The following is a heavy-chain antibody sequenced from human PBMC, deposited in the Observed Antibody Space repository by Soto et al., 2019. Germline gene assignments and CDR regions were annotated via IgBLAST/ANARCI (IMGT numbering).Heavy chain of an antibody. CDR3: ARLGGFCSSTNCYGYYAMDV. Sequence: PSETLSLTCTVSCGSISSGSSSWVWIRQPPGAGLEWIATFHYGESTHYNPSLESRVTVSVDTSQNHFSLKVSSVTVADTAVYYCARLGGFCSSTNCYGYYAMDVWGQGTTVT. CDR1: CGSISSGSSS. CDR2: FHYGEST. V-gene: IGHV4-39*02. D-gene: IGHD2-2*01. J-gene: IGHJ6*02.